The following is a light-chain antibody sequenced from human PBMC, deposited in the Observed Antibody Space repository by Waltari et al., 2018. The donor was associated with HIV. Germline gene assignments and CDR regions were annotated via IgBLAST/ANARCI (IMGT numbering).Light chain of an antibody. V-gene: IGKV2D-29*01. J-gene: IGKJ4*01. CDR1: QSLLHSDGKTY. CDR3: MQSIELPLT. CDR2: EVS. Sequence: IVMTQTPLSLSVTPGQPASISCKSNQSLLHSDGKTYLYWYLQKAGQPPQLLINEVSTRLSGVPDRFSGGGTGTDFSLKIRRVEAEDVGIYYCMQSIELPLTFGGGTKVEIK.